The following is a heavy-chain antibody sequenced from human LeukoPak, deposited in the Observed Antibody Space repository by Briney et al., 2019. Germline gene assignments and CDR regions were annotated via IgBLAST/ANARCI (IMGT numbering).Heavy chain of an antibody. CDR1: RFTFIDYI. CDR2: INTFSSYI. J-gene: IGHJ4*02. Sequence: GGALRLSRAASRFTFIDYIMNCVRQAPRRGLEGVGPINTFSSYIYYADSMRGRFTISRDNAKNSLFLQMNSLRAEDTAVYYCARLRRNSDRSDFFYYYDHWGQRTLVTVSS. V-gene: IGHV3-21*01. CDR3: ARLRRNSDRSDFFYYYDH. D-gene: IGHD3-22*01.